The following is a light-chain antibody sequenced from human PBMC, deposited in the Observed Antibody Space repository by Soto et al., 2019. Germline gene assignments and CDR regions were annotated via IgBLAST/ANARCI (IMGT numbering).Light chain of an antibody. CDR3: SSYTSSRSLV. V-gene: IGLV2-14*01. J-gene: IGLJ1*01. CDR1: SGDVGGYDF. CDR2: DVS. Sequence: QSALTQPASVSGSPGQSITISCTGTSGDVGGYDFVSWYQQHPGRAPKLLIWDVSNRPSGVSYRFSASKSGNTASLTISGLQTDDEADYYCSSYTSSRSLVFGTGTKVT.